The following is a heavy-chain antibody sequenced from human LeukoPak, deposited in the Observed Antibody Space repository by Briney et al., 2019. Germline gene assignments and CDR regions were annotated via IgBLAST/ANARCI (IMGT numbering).Heavy chain of an antibody. CDR2: FYYTGDT. V-gene: IGHV4-39*07. Sequence: PSETLSLTCTVSGGSISSTSYYWGWIRQPPGKGLEWIGSFYYTGDTYYNPSLKSRVTISVDTSKNQFSLKLSSVTAADTAVYYCARAEWELGGGLFDYWGQGTLVTVSS. J-gene: IGHJ4*02. CDR1: GGSISSTSYY. CDR3: ARAEWELGGGLFDY. D-gene: IGHD1-26*01.